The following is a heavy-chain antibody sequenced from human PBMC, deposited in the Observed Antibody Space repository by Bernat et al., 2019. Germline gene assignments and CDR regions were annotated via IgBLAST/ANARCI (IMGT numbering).Heavy chain of an antibody. V-gene: IGHV1-18*01. Sequence: QVQLVQSGAEVKKPGASLKVSCKASGYTFVNYAITWVRQAPGQGLEWMGWSNVYNGNTKFAQKLQGKVTMTTDTSTSTAYVELSSLGSDDTAVYSCARYRVYCSGGTCYFLLDYWGQGTLVTVSS. CDR1: GYTFVNYA. J-gene: IGHJ4*02. CDR2: SNVYNGNT. CDR3: ARYRVYCSGGTCYFLLDY. D-gene: IGHD2-15*01.